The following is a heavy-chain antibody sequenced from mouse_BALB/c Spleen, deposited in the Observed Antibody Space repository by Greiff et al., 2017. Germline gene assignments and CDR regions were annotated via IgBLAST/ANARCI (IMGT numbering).Heavy chain of an antibody. CDR1: GFTFSSYT. V-gene: IGHV5-12-2*01. J-gene: IGHJ4*01. D-gene: IGHD2-1*01. Sequence: EVKVVESGGGLVQPGGSLKLSCAASGFTFSSYTMSWVRQTPEKRLEWVAYISNGGGSTYYPDTVKGRFTISRDNAKNTLYLQMSSLKSEDTAMYYCARLPYGNYYAMDYWGQGTSVTVSS. CDR3: ARLPYGNYYAMDY. CDR2: ISNGGGST.